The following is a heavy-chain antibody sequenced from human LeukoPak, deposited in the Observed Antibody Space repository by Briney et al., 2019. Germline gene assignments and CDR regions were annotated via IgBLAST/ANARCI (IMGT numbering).Heavy chain of an antibody. CDR3: AKVRGSGSYYRRGYFDY. CDR2: ISGSGGST. V-gene: IGHV3-23*01. CDR1: GFTLSSYA. D-gene: IGHD3-10*01. J-gene: IGHJ4*02. Sequence: GGSLRLSRAASGFTLSSYAMIWVRQAPGKGLEWVSAISGSGGSTYYADSVKGRFTISRDNSKNTLYLQMNSLRAEDTAVYYCAKVRGSGSYYRRGYFDYWGQGTLVTVS.